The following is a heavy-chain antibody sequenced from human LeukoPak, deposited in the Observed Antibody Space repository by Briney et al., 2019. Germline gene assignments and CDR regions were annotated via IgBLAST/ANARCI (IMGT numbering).Heavy chain of an antibody. CDR2: INPNSGGT. D-gene: IGHD2-8*01. CDR1: GYTFTAYS. CDR3: ARAGYCSDGECYPFDY. V-gene: IGHV1-2*02. J-gene: IGHJ4*02. Sequence: ASVKVFCKASGYTFTAYSMHGLRQAPGQGLEWMGWINPNSGGTDCAQRFQGRVTMTRDTSITMLYMEMSSLTPDDTAVYYCARAGYCSDGECYPFDYWGQGTLVTVSS.